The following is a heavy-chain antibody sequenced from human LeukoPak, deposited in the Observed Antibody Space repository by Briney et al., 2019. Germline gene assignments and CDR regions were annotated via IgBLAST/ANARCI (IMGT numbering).Heavy chain of an antibody. Sequence: SETLSLTCTVSGGSISSGGYYWSWIRQHPGKGLEWIGYIYHSGSTYYNPSLKSRVTISVDRSKNQFSLKLSSVTAADTAVYYCARTYYYDSSGSYYFDYWGQGTLVTVSS. V-gene: IGHV4-30-2*01. CDR3: ARTYYYDSSGSYYFDY. J-gene: IGHJ4*02. D-gene: IGHD3-22*01. CDR1: GGSISSGGYY. CDR2: IYHSGST.